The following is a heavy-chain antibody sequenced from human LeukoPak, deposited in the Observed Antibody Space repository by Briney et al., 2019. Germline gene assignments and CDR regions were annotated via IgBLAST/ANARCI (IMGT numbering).Heavy chain of an antibody. CDR3: ARVSITGDLKWGAFDI. D-gene: IGHD1-20*01. V-gene: IGHV1-69*05. CDR2: LIPIFGTA. J-gene: IGHJ3*02. CDR1: GGTFSSYA. Sequence: SVKVSCKASGGTFSSYAISWARQAPGQGLEWMGGLIPIFGTANYAQKFQGRVTITTDESTSTAYIELSSLRSEDTAVYYCARVSITGDLKWGAFDIWGRGTMVTVSS.